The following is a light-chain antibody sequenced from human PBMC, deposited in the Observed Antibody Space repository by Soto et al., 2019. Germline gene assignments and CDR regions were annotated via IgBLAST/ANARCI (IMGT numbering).Light chain of an antibody. CDR1: QNIVNW. J-gene: IGKJ5*01. V-gene: IGKV1-5*01. CDR2: GAS. CDR3: QQYNSYSAT. Sequence: DIQMTQSPSTLSASVGDRVTITCRASQNIVNWLAWCQQKPGKAPTILIYGASTLERGVSSRFSGSGSGTEFTLTITKLQPGDFATYYCQQYNSYSATFGQGTRLEIK.